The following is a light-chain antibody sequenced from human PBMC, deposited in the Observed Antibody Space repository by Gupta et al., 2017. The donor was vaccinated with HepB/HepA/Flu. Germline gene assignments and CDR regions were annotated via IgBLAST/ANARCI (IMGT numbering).Light chain of an antibody. CDR1: SSDVGSYNL. Sequence: QSALTQPAPVSGSPGQSITISCTGNSSDVGSYNLVSWYQQHPGKAPKLMIYEVSKRPSGVSNRFSGSKSGNTASLTISGLQAEDEADYYCCSYAGSSTSYVFGTGTKVTVL. J-gene: IGLJ1*01. CDR2: EVS. CDR3: CSYAGSSTSYV. V-gene: IGLV2-23*02.